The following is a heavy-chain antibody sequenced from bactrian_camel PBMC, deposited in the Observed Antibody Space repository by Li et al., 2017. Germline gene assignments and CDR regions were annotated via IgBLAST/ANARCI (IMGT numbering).Heavy chain of an antibody. CDR2: IDSDGST. V-gene: IGHV3S53*01. CDR1: GYKYRRNC. D-gene: IGHD6*01. CDR3: AADEWVADHLLLWDHERFICL. Sequence: QVQLVESGGGSVQAGGSLRLSCKASGYKYRRNCMGWFRQAPGKEREGVAAIDSDGSTSYADSVKGRFTISKDNAKNTLYLQMNSLNFADTAMYYCAADEWVADHLLLWDHERFICLLGPGDPGHRL. J-gene: IGHJ4*01.